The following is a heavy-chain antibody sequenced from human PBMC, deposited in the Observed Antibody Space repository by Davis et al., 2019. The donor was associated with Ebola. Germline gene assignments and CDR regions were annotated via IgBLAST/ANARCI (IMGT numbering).Heavy chain of an antibody. CDR1: GGSISSSYW. J-gene: IGHJ4*02. CDR3: ARRVRSSSDLDS. D-gene: IGHD3-3*01. Sequence: MPSETLSPTCAVPGGSISSSYWWSWVRQPPGKGLEWIGQISQRENTNYKPFLKSRITISLDKSKNQIFLTLTSVTVADTDRYYCARRVRSSSDLDSWGQGILVTVS. V-gene: IGHV4-4*02. CDR2: ISQRENT.